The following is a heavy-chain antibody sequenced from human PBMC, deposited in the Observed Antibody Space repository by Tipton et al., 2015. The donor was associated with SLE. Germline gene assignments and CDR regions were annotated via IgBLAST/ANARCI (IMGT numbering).Heavy chain of an antibody. CDR1: GGSISSHY. Sequence: GLVKPSETLSLTCTVSGGSISSHYWSWIRQPPGKGLEWIGYIYYSGSTNYNPSLKSRVTISVDTSKNQFSLKLSSVTAADTAVYYCARWRPPVTGAFDIWGQGTMVTVSS. J-gene: IGHJ3*02. V-gene: IGHV4-59*11. D-gene: IGHD2-8*02. CDR3: ARWRPPVTGAFDI. CDR2: IYYSGST.